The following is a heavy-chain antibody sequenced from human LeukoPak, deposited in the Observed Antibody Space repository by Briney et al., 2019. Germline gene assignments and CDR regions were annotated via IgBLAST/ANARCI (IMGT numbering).Heavy chain of an antibody. V-gene: IGHV1-46*01. CDR1: GYTFTSYY. CDR3: ARGYDFWSGPPPRFDP. J-gene: IGHJ5*02. D-gene: IGHD3-3*01. CDR2: INPSGGST. Sequence: ASVKVSCKASGYTFTSYYMRWVRQAPGQGLEWMGIINPSGGSTSYAQKFQGRVTMTRDTSTSTVYMELSSLRSEDTAVYYCARGYDFWSGPPPRFDPWGQGTLVTVSS.